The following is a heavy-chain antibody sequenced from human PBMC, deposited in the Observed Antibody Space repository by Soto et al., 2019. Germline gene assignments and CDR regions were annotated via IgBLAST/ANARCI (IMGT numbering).Heavy chain of an antibody. CDR3: ARGKDYDFWSGYLFDY. D-gene: IGHD3-3*01. V-gene: IGHV4-30-4*01. J-gene: IGHJ4*02. CDR1: GGSISSGDYY. CDR2: IYYSGST. Sequence: SETLSLTCTVSGGSISSGDYYWSWIRQPPGKGLEWIGYIYYSGSTYYNPSLKSRVTISVDTSKNQFSLKLSSVTAADTAVYYCARGKDYDFWSGYLFDYWGQGTLVTVSS.